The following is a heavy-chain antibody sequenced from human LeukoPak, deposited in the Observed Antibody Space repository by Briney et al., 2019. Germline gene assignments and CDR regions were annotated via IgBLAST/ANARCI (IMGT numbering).Heavy chain of an antibody. CDR2: IRYDGSNK. CDR1: GFTFSSYS. D-gene: IGHD6-6*01. V-gene: IGHV3-30*02. CDR3: AKDGAARPHYYYYMDV. J-gene: IGHJ6*03. Sequence: GGSLRLSCAASGFTFSSYSMNWVRQAPGKGLEWVAFIRYDGSNKYYADSVKGRFTISRDNSKNTLYLQMNSLRAEDTAVYYCAKDGAARPHYYYYMDVWGKGTTVTVSS.